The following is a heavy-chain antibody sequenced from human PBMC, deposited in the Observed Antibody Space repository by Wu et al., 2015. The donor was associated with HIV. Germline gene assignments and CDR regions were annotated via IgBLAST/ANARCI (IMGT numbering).Heavy chain of an antibody. D-gene: IGHD3-22*01. CDR3: ARGVYYDSGGYLIDY. CDR2: MNPKSGNT. J-gene: IGHJ4*02. Sequence: QVQLVQSGAEVKKPGASVKVSCKASGYTFASYDINWVRQATGQGLEWMGWMNPKSGNTGYAQKFQGRVTMTRNTSKITAYMELSSLRSEDTAVYYCARGVYYDSGGYLIDYWGQGTLVTVSS. V-gene: IGHV1-8*01. CDR1: GYTFASYD.